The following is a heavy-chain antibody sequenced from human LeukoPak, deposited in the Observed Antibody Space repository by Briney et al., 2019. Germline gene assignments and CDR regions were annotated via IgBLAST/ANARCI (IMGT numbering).Heavy chain of an antibody. CDR2: ISGSGGST. V-gene: IGHV3-23*01. CDR1: GFAFNSYA. CDR3: AKIPSGWYYFDY. D-gene: IGHD6-19*01. Sequence: GGCLRLSCAASGFAFNSYAMSWVRQAPGKGMEWVSGISGSGGSTYYAGSVKGRFTISRDNSKNTLYLQMNSLRAEDTAVYYCAKIPSGWYYFDYWGQGTLVTVSS. J-gene: IGHJ4*02.